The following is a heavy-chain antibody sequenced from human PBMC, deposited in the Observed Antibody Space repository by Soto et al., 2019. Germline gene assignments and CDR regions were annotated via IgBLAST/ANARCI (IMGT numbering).Heavy chain of an antibody. CDR1: GFTFADYA. Sequence: PEGSLRLSCAASGFTFADYAMSWVRQAPGKGLEWVSATSGSGGSTYYADSVKGRFTISRDNSKNTLYLQMNSLRAEDTAVYYCAKLEGYYVFYFDYWGQGTLVTVSS. CDR2: TSGSGGST. J-gene: IGHJ4*02. V-gene: IGHV3-23*01. D-gene: IGHD1-26*01. CDR3: AKLEGYYVFYFDY.